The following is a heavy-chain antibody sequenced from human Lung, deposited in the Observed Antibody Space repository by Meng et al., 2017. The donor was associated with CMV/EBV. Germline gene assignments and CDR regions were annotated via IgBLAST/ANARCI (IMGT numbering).Heavy chain of an antibody. CDR3: ARGAKNYYGSGRSTVDGMDV. V-gene: IGHV1-8*03. J-gene: IGHJ6*02. CDR1: GYTFTSYD. D-gene: IGHD3-10*01. Sequence: SXXVSXKASGYTFTSYDINWVRQATGQGLEWMGWMNPNSGNTGYAQKFQGRVTITRNTSISTAYMELSSLRSEDTAVYYCARGAKNYYGSGRSTVDGMDVWGQGTXVTVSS. CDR2: MNPNSGNT.